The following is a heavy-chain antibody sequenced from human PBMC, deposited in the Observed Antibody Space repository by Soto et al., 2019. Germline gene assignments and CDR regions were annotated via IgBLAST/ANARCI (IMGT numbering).Heavy chain of an antibody. V-gene: IGHV3-33*01. J-gene: IGHJ6*02. CDR3: ARPLVAPLAGDDYYDMDV. Sequence: QIQLVESGGGVVQPGRSLRLSCTASGFTFNSYGFNWVRQAPGKGLEWVAFIWYDENTKYYADSVKGRFTLSRDNLRSTVYMQMNSLTAEDTAVYCCARPLVAPLAGDDYYDMDVWGQGTTVPVSS. D-gene: IGHD5-12*01. CDR2: IWYDENTK. CDR1: GFTFNSYG.